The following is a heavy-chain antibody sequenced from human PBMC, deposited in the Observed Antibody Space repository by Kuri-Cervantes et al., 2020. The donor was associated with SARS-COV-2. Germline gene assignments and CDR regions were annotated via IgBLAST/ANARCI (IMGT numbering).Heavy chain of an antibody. CDR2: ISYDGSNK. Sequence: GESLKISCAASGFTFSSYGMHWVRQAPGKGLEWVAVISYDGSNKHYADSVKGRFTISRDNSKNTLYLQMNSLRAEDTAVYYCAKDLGGYVGYWGQGTLVTVSS. CDR1: GFTFSSYG. V-gene: IGHV3-30*18. CDR3: AKDLGGYVGY. J-gene: IGHJ4*02. D-gene: IGHD3-22*01.